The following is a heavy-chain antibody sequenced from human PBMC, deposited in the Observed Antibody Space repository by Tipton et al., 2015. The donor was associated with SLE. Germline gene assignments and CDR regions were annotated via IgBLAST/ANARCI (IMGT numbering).Heavy chain of an antibody. CDR2: INHSGST. CDR3: ARGGVGGYDYFDY. Sequence: TLSLTCAVYGASFNDFYWSWIRQSPGKGLEWIGEINHSGSTNYNPSLKSRVTLSVDTSKNQFSLRLKSVTAADTAVYYCARGGVGGYDYFDYWGQGALVTVSS. V-gene: IGHV4-34*01. D-gene: IGHD5-12*01. J-gene: IGHJ4*02. CDR1: GASFNDFY.